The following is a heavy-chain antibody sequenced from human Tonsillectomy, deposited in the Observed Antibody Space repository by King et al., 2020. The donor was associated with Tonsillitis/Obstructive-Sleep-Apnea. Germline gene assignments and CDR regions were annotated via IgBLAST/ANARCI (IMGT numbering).Heavy chain of an antibody. J-gene: IGHJ4*02. CDR3: AREVQLWRNFDY. D-gene: IGHD1-1*01. V-gene: IGHV3-33*01. Sequence: VQLVESGGGVVQPGRSLRLSCVASGFTFGGYGMHWVRQAPGKGLEWVAVIWYDGSNKYYADAVKGRFTISRDNSKNTVYLQMNSLRVEDTAVYYCAREVQLWRNFDYWGQGTLVTVSS. CDR1: GFTFGGYG. CDR2: IWYDGSNK.